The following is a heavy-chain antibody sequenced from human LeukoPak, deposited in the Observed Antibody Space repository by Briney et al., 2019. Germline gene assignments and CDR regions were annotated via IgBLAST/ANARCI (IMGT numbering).Heavy chain of an antibody. Sequence: NPSETLSLTCAVYGGSFRGYYWSWIRQPPGKGLEWIGEINHVGSTIYNLSLKSRVTISVDTSKNQLSLNLSSVTAADTAVYYCARGSYTSGLYYDPWDYWGQGTLVTVSS. D-gene: IGHD3-22*01. J-gene: IGHJ4*02. CDR3: ARGSYTSGLYYDPWDY. CDR2: INHVGST. V-gene: IGHV4-34*01. CDR1: GGSFRGYY.